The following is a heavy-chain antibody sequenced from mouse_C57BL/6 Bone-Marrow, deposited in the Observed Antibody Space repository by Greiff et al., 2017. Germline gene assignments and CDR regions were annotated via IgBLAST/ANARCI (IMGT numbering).Heavy chain of an antibody. CDR2: ISNGGGST. Sequence: EVMLVESGGGLVQPGGSLKHSCAASGFTFSDYYMYWVRQTPEKRLEWVAYISNGGGSTDYPETVKGRFTISRDNAKNTLYLQMSRLKSEDTAMYYCARVYCYGSSSFAYWGQGTLVTVSA. V-gene: IGHV5-12*01. CDR3: ARVYCYGSSSFAY. CDR1: GFTFSDYY. J-gene: IGHJ3*01. D-gene: IGHD1-1*01.